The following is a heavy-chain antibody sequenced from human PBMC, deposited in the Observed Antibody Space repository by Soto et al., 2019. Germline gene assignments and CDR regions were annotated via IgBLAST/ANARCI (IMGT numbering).Heavy chain of an antibody. Sequence: EVQLLESGGDFVQPGGSLRLSCVASGFTFSPYAMAWVRQASGKGLEWVAAISGTGVYSYYADSVKGRFTISTDNYKNMGFLQMSSLSAADTAIYFCARISCRGSRGYVASGAGSRFAHWGQGTQVVVS. CDR2: ISGTGVYS. J-gene: IGHJ4*02. CDR3: ARISCRGSRGYVASGAGSRFAH. D-gene: IGHD6-25*01. CDR1: GFTFSPYA. V-gene: IGHV3-23*01.